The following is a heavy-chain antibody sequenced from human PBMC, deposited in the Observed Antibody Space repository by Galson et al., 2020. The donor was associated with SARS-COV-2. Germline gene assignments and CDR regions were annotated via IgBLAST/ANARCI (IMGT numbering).Heavy chain of an antibody. CDR3: VRWVYRDNSDY. CDR2: ISRNRSTL. CDR1: GFTFSSYN. D-gene: IGHD1-1*01. V-gene: IGHV3-48*04. J-gene: IGHJ4*02. Sequence: GGSLRLSCAASGFTFSSYNLNWVRPAPGKGLEWLSYISRNRSTLYYAEPVKGRFTISRDNAKNSLYLQMNSLRAEDTAVYYCVRWVYRDNSDYWGQGTPVTVSS.